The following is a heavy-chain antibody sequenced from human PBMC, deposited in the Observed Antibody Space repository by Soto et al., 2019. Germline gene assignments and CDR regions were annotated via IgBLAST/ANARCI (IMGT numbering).Heavy chain of an antibody. V-gene: IGHV1-69*01. CDR3: ARDAYCSGGSCYGGLDV. CDR1: GGTFSSYA. Sequence: QVQLVQSGAEVRKPGSSVKVSCKTSGGTFSSYAFTWVRQAPGQGIEWMGGIIPIFGTENYAQKFQGRITITADESTSTAFMELSSLRSEDTAVYYCARDAYCSGGSCYGGLDVWGQGTTVTVSS. J-gene: IGHJ6*02. CDR2: IIPIFGTE. D-gene: IGHD2-15*01.